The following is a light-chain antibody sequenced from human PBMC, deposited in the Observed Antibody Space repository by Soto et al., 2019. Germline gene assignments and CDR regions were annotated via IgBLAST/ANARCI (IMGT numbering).Light chain of an antibody. CDR2: GTS. V-gene: IGKV3-20*01. CDR1: QSVGSNS. Sequence: EIVLTQSPGTLSLSPGERVTLSCRASQSVGSNSLAWYQQKPGQAPRLLIYGTSSRATGIPDRFSHSGSGTDFTLTISSLQPDDFATYYCQQFNTSPWTFGQGTKVEIK. J-gene: IGKJ1*01. CDR3: QQFNTSPWT.